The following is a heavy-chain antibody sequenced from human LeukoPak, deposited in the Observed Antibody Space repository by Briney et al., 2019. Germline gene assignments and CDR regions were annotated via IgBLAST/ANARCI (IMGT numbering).Heavy chain of an antibody. J-gene: IGHJ4*02. CDR2: IRSKANSYAT. CDR3: TREVGATTYVY. D-gene: IGHD1-26*01. Sequence: GGSLRLSCAASGFTFSGSAMHWVRQASGKGLEWVGRIRSKANSYATAYAASVKGRFTISRDDSKNTAYLQMNSLKTEDTAVYYCTREVGATTYVYWGQGTLVTVSS. CDR1: GFTFSGSA. V-gene: IGHV3-73*01.